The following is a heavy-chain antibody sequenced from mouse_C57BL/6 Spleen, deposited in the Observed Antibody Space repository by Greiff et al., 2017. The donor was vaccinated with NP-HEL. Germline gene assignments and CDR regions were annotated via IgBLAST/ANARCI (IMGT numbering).Heavy chain of an antibody. V-gene: IGHV1-52*01. D-gene: IGHD3-2*02. Sequence: QVQLQQPGAELVRPGSSVKLSCKASGYTFTSYWMHWVKQRPIQGLEWIGNIDPSDSETHYNQKFKDKATLTVDKSSSTAYMQLSRLTSEDSAVYDCARRAAQATYYFDYWGQGTTLTVSS. CDR3: ARRAAQATYYFDY. CDR2: IDPSDSET. J-gene: IGHJ2*01. CDR1: GYTFTSYW.